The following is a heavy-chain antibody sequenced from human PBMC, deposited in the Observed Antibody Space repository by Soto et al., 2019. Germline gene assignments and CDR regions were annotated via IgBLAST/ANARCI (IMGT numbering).Heavy chain of an antibody. J-gene: IGHJ4*02. CDR1: GFTFSSYS. CDR2: ISSSSSTI. D-gene: IGHD3-22*01. Sequence: GGSLRLSCAASGFTFSSYSMNWVRQAPGKGLEWVSYISSSSSTIYYADSVKGRFTISRDNAKNSLYLQMNSLRDEDTAVYYCARGAPWYYYDSSGYYVDYWGQGTLVTVSS. V-gene: IGHV3-48*02. CDR3: ARGAPWYYYDSSGYYVDY.